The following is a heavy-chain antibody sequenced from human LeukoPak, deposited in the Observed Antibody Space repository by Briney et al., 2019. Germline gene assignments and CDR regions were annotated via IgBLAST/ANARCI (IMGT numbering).Heavy chain of an antibody. J-gene: IGHJ4*02. V-gene: IGHV3-30-3*01. CDR2: ISYDGSNK. CDR3: AREMATITAPFDY. CDR1: GFTFSSYA. D-gene: IGHD5-24*01. Sequence: GGSLRFSCAASGFTFSSYAMHWVRQAPGKGLEWVAVISYDGSNKYYADSVKGRFTISRDNSKNTLYLQMNSLRAEDTAVYYCAREMATITAPFDYWGQGTLVTVSS.